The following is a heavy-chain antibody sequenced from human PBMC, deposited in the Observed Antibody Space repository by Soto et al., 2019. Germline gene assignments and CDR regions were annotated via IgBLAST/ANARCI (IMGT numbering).Heavy chain of an antibody. J-gene: IGHJ4*02. V-gene: IGHV1-46*03. D-gene: IGHD3-10*01. CDR3: ASGILTMVRGAPSPYFDY. Sequence: ASVKVSCKASGYTFTSYYMHWVRQAPGQGLEWMGIINPSSGSTSYAQKFQGRVTMTRDTSTSTVYMELSSLRSEDTAVYYCASGILTMVRGAPSPYFDYWGQGTLVTVSS. CDR1: GYTFTSYY. CDR2: INPSSGST.